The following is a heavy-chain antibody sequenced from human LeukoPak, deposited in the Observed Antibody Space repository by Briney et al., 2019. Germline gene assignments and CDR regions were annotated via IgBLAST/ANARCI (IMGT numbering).Heavy chain of an antibody. D-gene: IGHD3-3*01. Sequence: SETLCLTCTVSGGSISSGGYYWSWIRQHAGKGLEWIGYIYYSGSTYYNPSLKSRVTISVDTSKNQFSLKLSSVTAADTAVYYCARRFWSGYVYWGQGTLVTVSS. V-gene: IGHV4-31*03. CDR3: ARRFWSGYVY. CDR2: IYYSGST. CDR1: GGSISSGGYY. J-gene: IGHJ4*02.